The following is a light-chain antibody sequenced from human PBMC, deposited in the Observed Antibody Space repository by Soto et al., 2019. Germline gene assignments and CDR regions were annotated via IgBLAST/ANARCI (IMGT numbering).Light chain of an antibody. CDR2: GAS. CDR1: QSVSSSY. CDR3: QQYGSSTIT. V-gene: IGKV3-20*01. Sequence: EIVVTQSPGPLSSSPGERATLSCRASQSVSSSYLAWYQQKPGHAPRLLIYGASSMATGIPDRFSGSGSGTDFTLTISRLEPEDFAVYYCQQYGSSTITFGQGTRLQIK. J-gene: IGKJ5*01.